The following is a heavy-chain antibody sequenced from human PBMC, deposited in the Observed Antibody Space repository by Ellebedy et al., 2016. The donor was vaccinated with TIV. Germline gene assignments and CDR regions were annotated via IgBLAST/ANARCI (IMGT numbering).Heavy chain of an antibody. J-gene: IGHJ4*02. CDR3: ARDSHGGSSLGLVDY. V-gene: IGHV3-7*01. Sequence: GGSLRLSXAASGFTFSSYWMSWVRQAPGKGLEWVANIKQDGSEKYYVDSVKGRFTISRDNAKNSLYLQMNSLRAEDTAVYYCARDSHGGSSLGLVDYWGQGTLVTVSS. CDR1: GFTFSSYW. CDR2: IKQDGSEK. D-gene: IGHD6-6*01.